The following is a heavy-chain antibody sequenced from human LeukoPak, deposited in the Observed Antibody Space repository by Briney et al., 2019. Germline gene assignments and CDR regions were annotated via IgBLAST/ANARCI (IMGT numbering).Heavy chain of an antibody. Sequence: GGSLRLSCAASGFTFSSYGMHWVRQAPGKRLEWVAVIWYDGSNKYYADSVKGRFTISRDNSKNTLYLQMNSLRAEDTAVYYCARGPFITMVRGVMNPDYWGQGTLVTVSS. V-gene: IGHV3-33*01. CDR1: GFTFSSYG. D-gene: IGHD3-10*01. CDR3: ARGPFITMVRGVMNPDY. J-gene: IGHJ4*02. CDR2: IWYDGSNK.